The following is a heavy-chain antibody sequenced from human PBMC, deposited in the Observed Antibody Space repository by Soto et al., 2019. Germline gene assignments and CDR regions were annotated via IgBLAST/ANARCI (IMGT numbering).Heavy chain of an antibody. CDR3: ARGDIVVVPLNYYGMDV. V-gene: IGHV4-34*01. D-gene: IGHD2-2*01. Sequence: SETLSLTCAVYGGSFSGYYWSWIRQPPGKGLEWIGEINHSGSTNYNPSLKSRVTISVDTSKNQFSPKLSSVTAADTAVYYCARGDIVVVPLNYYGMDVWGQGTTVTVSS. CDR2: INHSGST. J-gene: IGHJ6*02. CDR1: GGSFSGYY.